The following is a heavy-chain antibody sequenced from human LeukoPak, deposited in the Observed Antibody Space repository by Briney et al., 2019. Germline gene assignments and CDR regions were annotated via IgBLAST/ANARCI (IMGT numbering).Heavy chain of an antibody. CDR3: ARARYGGSYLDY. D-gene: IGHD1-26*01. CDR1: GGSFSGYY. CDR2: INHSGST. V-gene: IGHV4-34*01. Sequence: PSETLSLTCAVYGGSFSGYYWSWIRQPPGKGLEWIGEINHSGSTNYNPSLKSRVTISVDTSKNQFSLKLSSVAAADTAVYYCARARYGGSYLDYWGQGTLVTVSS. J-gene: IGHJ4*02.